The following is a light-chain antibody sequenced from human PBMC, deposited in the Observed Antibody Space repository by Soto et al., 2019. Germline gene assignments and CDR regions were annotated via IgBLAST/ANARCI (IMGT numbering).Light chain of an antibody. V-gene: IGKV1-5*01. CDR2: AAS. J-gene: IGKJ1*01. Sequence: DVQMTQSPSTLSASVGDRVTITCGASQSISSWLAWYQQKPGKAPKFLIYAASTLENRVPPGFSGSGSGTDFTLTISSLQPDDYATYYCQQSSMSPWTFGQGTKVDIK. CDR3: QQSSMSPWT. CDR1: QSISSW.